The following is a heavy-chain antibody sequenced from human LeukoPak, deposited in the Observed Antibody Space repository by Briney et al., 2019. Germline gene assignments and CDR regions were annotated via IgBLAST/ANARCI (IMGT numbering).Heavy chain of an antibody. D-gene: IGHD3-22*01. CDR1: GGSISTYY. Sequence: SETLSLTCTVSGGSISTYYWSWIRQPAGKGLEWIGRIYTSGSTDYNPSLKSRVTMSVDASKDQFSLKLRSVTAADTAVYYCARDQNSSGYYLDYWGQGTLVTVSS. V-gene: IGHV4-4*07. CDR2: IYTSGST. J-gene: IGHJ4*02. CDR3: ARDQNSSGYYLDY.